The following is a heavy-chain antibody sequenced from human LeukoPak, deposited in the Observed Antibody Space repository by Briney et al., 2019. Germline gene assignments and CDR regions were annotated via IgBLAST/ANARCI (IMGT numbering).Heavy chain of an antibody. CDR1: GFTFSSYG. Sequence: GGSLRLSCAASGFTFSSYGMHWVRQAPGKGLEWVAFIRYDGSNKYYADSVKGRFTISRDNSKNTLYLQMNSLRAEDTAVYYCAKDSPITMVRGVSVHLDYWGQGTLVTVSS. J-gene: IGHJ4*02. CDR3: AKDSPITMVRGVSVHLDY. D-gene: IGHD3-10*01. CDR2: IRYDGSNK. V-gene: IGHV3-30*02.